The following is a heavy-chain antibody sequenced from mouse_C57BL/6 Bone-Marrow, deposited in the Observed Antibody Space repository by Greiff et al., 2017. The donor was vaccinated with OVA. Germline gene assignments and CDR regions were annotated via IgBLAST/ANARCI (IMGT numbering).Heavy chain of an antibody. Sequence: QVQLQQSGPELVKPGASVKISCKASGYSFTSYYIHWVKQRPGQGLEWIGWIYPGSGNTKYNEKFKGKATLTADKSSSTAYMELRSLTSEDSAVYFCARYDSSGYLDYWGQGTTLTVSS. J-gene: IGHJ2*01. CDR2: IYPGSGNT. V-gene: IGHV1-66*01. D-gene: IGHD3-2*02. CDR3: ARYDSSGYLDY. CDR1: GYSFTSYY.